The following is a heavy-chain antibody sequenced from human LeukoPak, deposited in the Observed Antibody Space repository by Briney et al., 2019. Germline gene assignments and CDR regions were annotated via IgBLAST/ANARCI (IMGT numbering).Heavy chain of an antibody. CDR2: IKQDGSEK. CDR1: GFTFSSYW. J-gene: IGHJ3*02. CDR3: ARDLHVVGDAFDI. Sequence: PGGSLRLSCAASGFTFSSYWMSWVRQAPGKGLEWVANIKQDGSEKYYVDSVKGRFTISRDNAKNSLYLQMNSLRAEDTAVYYCARDLHVVGDAFDIWGQGTMVTVSS. D-gene: IGHD1-26*01. V-gene: IGHV3-7*05.